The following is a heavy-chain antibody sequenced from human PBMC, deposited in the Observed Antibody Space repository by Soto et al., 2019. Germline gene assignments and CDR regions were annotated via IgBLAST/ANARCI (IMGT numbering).Heavy chain of an antibody. V-gene: IGHV4-61*01. CDR1: GGSVSSGSYY. D-gene: IGHD6-13*01. CDR3: ARRYSSSWAGFDY. CDR2: IYYSGST. Sequence: PSETLSLTCTVSGGSVSSGSYYWSWIRQPPGKGLEWIGYIYYSGSTNYNPSLKSRVTISVDTSKNQFSLKLSSVTAADTAVYYCARRYSSSWAGFDYWGQGTLVTVSS. J-gene: IGHJ4*02.